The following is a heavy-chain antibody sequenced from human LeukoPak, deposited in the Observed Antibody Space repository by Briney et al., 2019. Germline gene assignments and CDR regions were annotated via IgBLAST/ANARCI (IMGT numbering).Heavy chain of an antibody. J-gene: IGHJ3*02. CDR2: VSGSGGST. Sequence: GGSLRLSCAAAGFTFSSYAMHWVRQVAGKGLEWASAVSGSGGSTYYADSVKGRFTISRDNSKNKLYLQMNSLRAEDTAVYYCAKCAFGGFQVFYIWGQGTMVTVSS. V-gene: IGHV3-23*01. D-gene: IGHD4-23*01. CDR1: GFTFSSYA. CDR3: AKCAFGGFQVFYI.